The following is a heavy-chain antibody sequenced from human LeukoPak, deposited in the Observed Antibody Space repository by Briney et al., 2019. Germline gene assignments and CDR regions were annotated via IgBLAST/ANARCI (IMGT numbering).Heavy chain of an antibody. CDR2: ISGSGGST. V-gene: IGHV3-23*01. CDR1: GFTFSSYA. J-gene: IGHJ3*02. CDR3: ARAYDFWSGSANAFDI. Sequence: GGSLRLSCAASGFTFSSYAMSWVRQAPGKGLEWVSAISGSGGSTYYADSVKGRFTISRDNSKNTLYLQMNSLRAEDTAVYYWARAYDFWSGSANAFDIWGQGTMVTVSS. D-gene: IGHD3-3*01.